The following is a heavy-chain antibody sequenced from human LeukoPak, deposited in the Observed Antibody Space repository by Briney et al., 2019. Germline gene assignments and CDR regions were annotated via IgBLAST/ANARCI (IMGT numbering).Heavy chain of an antibody. CDR1: GGSISSYY. CDR2: IYYSGST. V-gene: IGHV4-59*12. D-gene: IGHD2-2*01. J-gene: IGHJ4*02. Sequence: PSETLSLTCTVSGGSISSYYWSWIRQPPGKGLEWIGYIYYSGSTNYNPSLKSRVTISVDTSKNQFSLKLSSVTAADTAVYYCARDSASTSCLDYWGQGTLVTVSS. CDR3: ARDSASTSCLDY.